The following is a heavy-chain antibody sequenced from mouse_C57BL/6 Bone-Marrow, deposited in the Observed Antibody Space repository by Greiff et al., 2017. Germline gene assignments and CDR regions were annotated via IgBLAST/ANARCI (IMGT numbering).Heavy chain of an antibody. CDR3: ARLGWSRWAY. D-gene: IGHD2-3*01. CDR1: GYTFTSYT. Sequence: QVQLKESGAELARPGASVKMSCKASGYTFTSYTMHWVKQRPGQGLEWIGYINPSSGYTKYNQKFKDKATLTADKSSSTAYMHLSGLTSEDSAVYYCARLGWSRWAYWGQGTLVTVSA. J-gene: IGHJ3*01. CDR2: INPSSGYT. V-gene: IGHV1-4*01.